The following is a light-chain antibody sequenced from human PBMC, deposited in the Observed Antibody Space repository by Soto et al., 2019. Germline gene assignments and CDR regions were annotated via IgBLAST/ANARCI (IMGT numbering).Light chain of an antibody. CDR2: DAF. V-gene: IGKV3-11*01. CDR1: QGVSSY. J-gene: IGKJ5*01. CDR3: QQRQYWPPIT. Sequence: EIVLTQSPATLSLSPGERATLSCRASQGVSSYLAWYQQKPGQAPRLVIYDAFNRATGIPARFSGSGSGTDFTLTISSLEPEDFAVYYCQQRQYWPPITFGQGTRLEIK.